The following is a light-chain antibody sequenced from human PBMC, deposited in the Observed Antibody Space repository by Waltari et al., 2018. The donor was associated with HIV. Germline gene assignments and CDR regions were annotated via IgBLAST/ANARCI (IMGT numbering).Light chain of an antibody. V-gene: IGKV3-20*01. CDR3: HQYGTSPQT. J-gene: IGKJ2*01. CDR2: GAS. Sequence: ELVLTQSPRTLSLSPGERATLSCRASQTFTSNYLAGSQMKPGQPTRLLVYGASIRATGVPDKFSGSGSGTDFTLTIGRLEPEDFAIYYCHQYGTSPQTFGQGSKVEIK. CDR1: QTFTSNY.